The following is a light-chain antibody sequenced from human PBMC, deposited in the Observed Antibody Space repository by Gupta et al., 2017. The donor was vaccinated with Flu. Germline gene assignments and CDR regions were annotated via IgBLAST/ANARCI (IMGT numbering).Light chain of an antibody. Sequence: SPSSLSASVGGTFIITCRVSQGISTWLGWHQQKPVKAPKLVIYEASKGQRGATRRFSGSGSGTEFTLTSSGLHHDDCATYYVQHNNNYRTFGQGTKVEVK. CDR2: EAS. V-gene: IGKV1-5*03. J-gene: IGKJ1*01. CDR1: QGISTW. CDR3: QHNNNYRT.